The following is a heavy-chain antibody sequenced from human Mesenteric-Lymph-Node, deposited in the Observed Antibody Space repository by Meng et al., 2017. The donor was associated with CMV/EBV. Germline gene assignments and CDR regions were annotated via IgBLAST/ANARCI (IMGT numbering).Heavy chain of an antibody. Sequence: TFTSFGINWVRQAPGQGLEWMGWISVDRDNKHYARKFQGRVTMTTDTSTSTAYMGLRSLGSDDTAVYYCAREGQPLRIPGTTWPPFDYWGQGTLVTVSS. V-gene: IGHV1-18*01. CDR1: TFTSFG. CDR3: AREGQPLRIPGTTWPPFDY. CDR2: ISVDRDNK. D-gene: IGHD1-14*01. J-gene: IGHJ4*02.